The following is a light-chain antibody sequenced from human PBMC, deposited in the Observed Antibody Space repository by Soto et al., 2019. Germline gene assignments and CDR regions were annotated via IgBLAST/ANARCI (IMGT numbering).Light chain of an antibody. V-gene: IGKV3-20*01. CDR3: HQYDSSPLT. CDR1: QSVSSSY. CDR2: GAS. Sequence: EIVLTQSPGTLSLSPGERATLSCRASQSVSSSYLAWYQQKPGQAPRLLIYGASSRATVIPDRFSGSGSGTDFTITISRLEPEDFAVYYCHQYDSSPLTFGGLTKVEIK. J-gene: IGKJ4*01.